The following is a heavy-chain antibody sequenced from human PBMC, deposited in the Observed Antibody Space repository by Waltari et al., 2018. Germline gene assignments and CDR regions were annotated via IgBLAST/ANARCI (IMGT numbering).Heavy chain of an antibody. CDR1: GGSFSGYY. D-gene: IGHD3-3*01. J-gene: IGHJ3*02. CDR3: ARGLLDYDFWSGYYKARAFDI. CDR2: INHSGST. V-gene: IGHV4-34*01. Sequence: QVQLQQWGAGLLKPSETLSLTCAVYGGSFSGYYWSWIRQPPGKGLEWIGEINHSGSTNYNPSLKSRVTISVDTSKNQFSLKLSSVTAADTAVYYCARGLLDYDFWSGYYKARAFDIWGQGTMVTVSS.